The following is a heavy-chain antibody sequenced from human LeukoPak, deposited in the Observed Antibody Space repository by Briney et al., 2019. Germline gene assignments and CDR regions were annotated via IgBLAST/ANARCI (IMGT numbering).Heavy chain of an antibody. V-gene: IGHV4-39*07. CDR1: GGSISSSSYY. J-gene: IGHJ4*02. Sequence: SETLSLTCTVSGGSISSSSYYWGWIRQPPGKGLEWIGSIYYSGSIYYNPSLKSRVTISVDTSKNQFSLKLSSVTAADTAVYYCARVFGVVVYAPFDYWGQGTLVTVSS. CDR3: ARVFGVVVYAPFDY. CDR2: IYYSGSI. D-gene: IGHD2-8*02.